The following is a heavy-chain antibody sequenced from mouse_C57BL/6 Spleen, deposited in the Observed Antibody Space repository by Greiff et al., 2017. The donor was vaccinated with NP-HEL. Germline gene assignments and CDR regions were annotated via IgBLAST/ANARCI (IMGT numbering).Heavy chain of an antibody. D-gene: IGHD1-1*01. CDR2: INPSTGGT. CDR3: AITTVVERDWYFDV. V-gene: IGHV1-42*01. J-gene: IGHJ1*03. CDR1: GYSFTGYY. Sequence: VQLKESGPELVKPGASVKISCKVSGYSFTGYYMNWVKQSPEKSLEWIGEINPSTGGTTYNQKLKAKATLTVDKSSSTAYMQLKSLTAEDSAVYYCAITTVVERDWYFDVWGTGTTVTVSS.